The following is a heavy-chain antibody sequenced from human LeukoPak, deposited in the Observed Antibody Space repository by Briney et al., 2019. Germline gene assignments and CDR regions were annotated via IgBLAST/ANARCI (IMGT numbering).Heavy chain of an antibody. CDR2: IYYSGST. CDR3: AREGLAAAGTSYYFDY. D-gene: IGHD6-13*01. V-gene: IGHV4-59*01. CDR1: GGSISSYY. Sequence: SETLSLTCTVSGGSISSYYWNWIRQPPGKGLEWIGYIYYSGSTNYNPSLKSRVTISVDTSKNQFSLKLSSVTAADTAVYYCAREGLAAAGTSYYFDYWGQGTLVTVSS. J-gene: IGHJ4*02.